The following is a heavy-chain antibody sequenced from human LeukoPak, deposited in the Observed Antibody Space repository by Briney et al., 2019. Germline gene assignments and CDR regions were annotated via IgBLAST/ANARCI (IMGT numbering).Heavy chain of an antibody. V-gene: IGHV3-30*18. J-gene: IGHJ4*02. CDR1: GFTFSSYG. D-gene: IGHD6-19*01. Sequence: PGRSLSLSCAASGFTFSSYGMHWVRQAPGKGLEWVAVISYDGSTKYYADSVKGRFTISRDYSKNTLYLQMNSLRAEDTAVYYCAKGHSSGCYHFDYWGQGTLVTVSS. CDR2: ISYDGSTK. CDR3: AKGHSSGCYHFDY.